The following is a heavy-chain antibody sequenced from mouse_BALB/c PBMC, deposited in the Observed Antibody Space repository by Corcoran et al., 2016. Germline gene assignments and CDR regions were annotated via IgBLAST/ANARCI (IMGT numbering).Heavy chain of an antibody. J-gene: IGHJ3*01. Sequence: EVQLQQSGAELVKPGASVKLSCTAAGFNIKDTYMHWVKQRPEQGLEWIGRIDPANGNTKYDPKFQGKATITTDTSSNTAYLQLSSLTSEDTAVYFCARDYYDYFAYWGQGTLVTVSA. D-gene: IGHD2-4*01. V-gene: IGHV14-3*02. CDR3: ARDYYDYFAY. CDR2: IDPANGNT. CDR1: GFNIKDTY.